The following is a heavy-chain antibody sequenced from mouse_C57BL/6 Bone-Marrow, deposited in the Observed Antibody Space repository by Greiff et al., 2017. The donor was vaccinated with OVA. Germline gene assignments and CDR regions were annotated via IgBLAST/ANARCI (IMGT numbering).Heavy chain of an antibody. CDR3: ARLGYEYDDAMDY. Sequence: EVKLMESGGDLVKPGGSLKLSCAASGFTFSSYGMSWVRQTPDKRLEWVATISSGGSYTYYPDSVKGRFTISRDNAKNTLYLQMSSLKSEDTAMYYCARLGYEYDDAMDYWGQGTSVTVSS. CDR1: GFTFSSYG. D-gene: IGHD2-4*01. J-gene: IGHJ4*01. CDR2: ISSGGSYT. V-gene: IGHV5-6*01.